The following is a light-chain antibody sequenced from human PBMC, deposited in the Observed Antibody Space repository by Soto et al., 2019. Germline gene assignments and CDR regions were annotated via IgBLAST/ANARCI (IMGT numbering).Light chain of an antibody. Sequence: QSALTQPASVSGSPGQSITIACSGTSSDVGGYNYVSWYQQHPDKAPKLMIYDVGNRPAGVSNRFSGSKSGNTASLSISGLQAEDEADYYCSSYTSIFTHVVFGGGTKLTVL. CDR1: SSDVGGYNY. V-gene: IGLV2-14*03. J-gene: IGLJ2*01. CDR3: SSYTSIFTHVV. CDR2: DVG.